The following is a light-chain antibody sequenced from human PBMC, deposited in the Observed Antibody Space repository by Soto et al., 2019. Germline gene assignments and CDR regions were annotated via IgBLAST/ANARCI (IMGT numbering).Light chain of an antibody. J-gene: IGKJ4*01. CDR3: QQYNSYST. Sequence: DIQMTQSPSSLSAFVGDRVTITCRASQSISRFLAWYQQKPGKAPKLLIYDASSLQSGVPSSFSGSGSGTEITLTISSLHPDYFASYCCQQYNSYSTFGGGTKLEI. V-gene: IGKV1-5*01. CDR2: DAS. CDR1: QSISRF.